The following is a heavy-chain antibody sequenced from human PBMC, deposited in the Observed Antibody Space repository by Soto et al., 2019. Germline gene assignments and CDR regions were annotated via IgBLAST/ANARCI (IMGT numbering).Heavy chain of an antibody. D-gene: IGHD6-19*01. Sequence: QVHLVQSGAEVKKPGSSVKVSCKASGGPFSNYAISWVRQAPGQGLEWLGGIVPVFRTPNYADKFQGRLTVTADESTSTAYMELCSLTSEDTAMYFCARDARRGQWLVPPGFDFWGQGTLVIVSS. CDR3: ARDARRGQWLVPPGFDF. CDR1: GGPFSNYA. CDR2: IVPVFRTP. J-gene: IGHJ4*02. V-gene: IGHV1-69*01.